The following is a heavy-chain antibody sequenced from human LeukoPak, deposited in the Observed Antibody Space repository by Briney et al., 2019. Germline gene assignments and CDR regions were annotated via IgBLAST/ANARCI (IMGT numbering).Heavy chain of an antibody. CDR3: AKDGYNYSDY. Sequence: GGSLRLSCAASGFTFSNYGMHWVRQAPGKGLEWVAFIRYDGSNKDYADSVKGRFTISRDNSKNTLYLQMNSLRAEDTSVYYCAKDGYNYSDYWGQGTLVTVSS. V-gene: IGHV3-30*02. D-gene: IGHD5-24*01. CDR1: GFTFSNYG. J-gene: IGHJ4*02. CDR2: IRYDGSNK.